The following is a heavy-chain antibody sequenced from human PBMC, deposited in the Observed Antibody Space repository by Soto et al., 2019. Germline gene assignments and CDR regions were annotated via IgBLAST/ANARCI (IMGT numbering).Heavy chain of an antibody. J-gene: IGHJ4*02. CDR2: IIPILGIA. CDR3: ARGVYGDYVGLDY. V-gene: IGHV1-69*02. Sequence: GASVKVSCKASGGTFSSYTISWVRQAPGQGLEWMGRIIPILGIANYAQKFQGRVTITADKSTSTAYMELSSLRSEDTAVYHCARGVYGDYVGLDYWGQGALVILSS. CDR1: GGTFSSYT. D-gene: IGHD4-17*01.